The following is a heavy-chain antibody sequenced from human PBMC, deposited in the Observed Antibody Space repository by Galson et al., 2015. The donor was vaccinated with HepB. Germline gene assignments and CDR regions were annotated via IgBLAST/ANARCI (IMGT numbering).Heavy chain of an antibody. CDR1: GYTFTGYY. CDR3: ARDLVTVTTIRGGFDP. D-gene: IGHD4-17*01. Sequence: SVKVSCKASGYTFTGYYMHWVRQAPGQGLEWMGWINPNSGGTNYAQKFQGRVTMTRDTSISTAYMELSRLRSDDTAVYYCARDLVTVTTIRGGFDPWGQGTLVTVSS. CDR2: INPNSGGT. V-gene: IGHV1-2*02. J-gene: IGHJ5*02.